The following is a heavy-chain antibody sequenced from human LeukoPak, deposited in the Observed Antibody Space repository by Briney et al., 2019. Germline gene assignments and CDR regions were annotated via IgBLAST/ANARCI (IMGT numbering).Heavy chain of an antibody. D-gene: IGHD1-1*01. CDR2: IYPGDSDT. Sequence: GESLQISCKGSGYSFTNYLIGWVRQMPGKGLEWMGIIYPGDSDTIYSPSFQGQVTISADKSISTAYLQWSSLKASDTAMYYCARQDAGVQLERRAYFDYWGQGTLVTVSS. CDR1: GYSFTNYL. J-gene: IGHJ4*02. V-gene: IGHV5-51*01. CDR3: ARQDAGVQLERRAYFDY.